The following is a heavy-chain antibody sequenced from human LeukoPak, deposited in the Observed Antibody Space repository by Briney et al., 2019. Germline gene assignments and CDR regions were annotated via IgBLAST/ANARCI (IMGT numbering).Heavy chain of an antibody. J-gene: IGHJ4*02. D-gene: IGHD4-23*01. CDR1: GYTFTGYY. CDR3: ARAPAGGPFDS. CDR2: INPNGGDT. V-gene: IGHV1-2*02. Sequence: GESLKISCKASGYTFTGYYLHWVRQAPGQGLEWMSWINPNGGDTNSAQKFQGRVTMTRDTSVNTAYMELSRLTSGDTAVYFCARAPAGGPFDSWGQGTLVTVSS.